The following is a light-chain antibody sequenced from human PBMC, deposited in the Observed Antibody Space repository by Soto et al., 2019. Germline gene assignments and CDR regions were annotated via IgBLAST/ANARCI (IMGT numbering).Light chain of an antibody. V-gene: IGKV1-5*03. J-gene: IGKJ5*01. CDR2: LAS. Sequence: DIQMTQSPSTLSASLGDRVTITCRASQSISNWLAWYQQKPGKAPKLLIYLASSLESGVPSRFSGSGSGTEFTLTISSLQPDDFATYYCQQSYGTPITFGQGTRWRL. CDR3: QQSYGTPIT. CDR1: QSISNW.